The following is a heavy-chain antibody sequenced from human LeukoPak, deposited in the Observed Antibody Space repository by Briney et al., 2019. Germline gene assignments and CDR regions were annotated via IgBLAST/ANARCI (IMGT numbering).Heavy chain of an antibody. Sequence: ASVKISCKASDYTFTSYGISWVRQAPGQGLEWMGWISAYNGNTNYAQKLQGRVTMTADTSTSTAYMELRSLRSDDTAVYYCARGRGIYYGSRSYYYGMDVWGQGTTVTVSS. V-gene: IGHV1-18*01. CDR2: ISAYNGNT. CDR1: DYTFTSYG. J-gene: IGHJ6*02. D-gene: IGHD3-10*01. CDR3: ARGRGIYYGSRSYYYGMDV.